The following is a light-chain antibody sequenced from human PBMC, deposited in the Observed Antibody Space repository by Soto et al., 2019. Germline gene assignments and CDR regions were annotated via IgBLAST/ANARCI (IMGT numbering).Light chain of an antibody. Sequence: DIQMTQSPSSLSASVGDRVTITCRASQSISNNLNWYQQKPGKAPKLLIYAASSLQSGVPSRFSGSGSGTDFTLTISSLQPEDVATYYCQQSYSSPITFGGGTKVEIK. J-gene: IGKJ4*01. CDR2: AAS. V-gene: IGKV1-39*01. CDR1: QSISNN. CDR3: QQSYSSPIT.